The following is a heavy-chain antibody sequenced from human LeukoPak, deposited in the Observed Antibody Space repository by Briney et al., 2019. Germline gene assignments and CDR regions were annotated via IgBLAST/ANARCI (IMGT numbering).Heavy chain of an antibody. Sequence: SETLSLTCTVSGGSISSSYWSWIRQPPGKGLEWIAYTYGSGSTNYNPSLKSRVAISVETSKNLFSLNLSSVTAADTAMYYCARLQYTGNYYPEYWGQGILVTVSS. CDR1: GGSISSSY. V-gene: IGHV4-59*08. CDR2: TYGSGST. CDR3: ARLQYTGNYYPEY. J-gene: IGHJ4*02. D-gene: IGHD1-26*01.